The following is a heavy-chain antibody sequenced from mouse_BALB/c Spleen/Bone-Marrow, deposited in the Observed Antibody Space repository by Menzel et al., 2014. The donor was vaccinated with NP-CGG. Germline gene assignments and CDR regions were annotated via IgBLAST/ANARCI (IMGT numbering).Heavy chain of an antibody. D-gene: IGHD1-1*01. J-gene: IGHJ2*01. Sequence: VQLQQSGAELVRPGASVKLSCKASGYTFTSFWMNWVKQRPDQGLEWIGRIDPSYSITHYYRIFKDKAILTVDKSSSTDYMQRSSLTSDDAAVYYCSMGLLGLDYWGQGTTLTVSS. CDR2: IDPSYSIT. CDR3: SMGLLGLDY. V-gene: IGHV1-74*01. CDR1: GYTFTSFW.